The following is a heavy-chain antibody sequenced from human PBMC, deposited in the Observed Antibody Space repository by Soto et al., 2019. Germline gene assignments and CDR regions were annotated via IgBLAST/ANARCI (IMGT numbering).Heavy chain of an antibody. D-gene: IGHD5-18*01. CDR1: GGSISNNNYH. J-gene: IGHJ2*01. CDR3: ARRGWIQLHWYLAL. Sequence: SETLSLTCTVSGGSISNNNYHWGWIRQPPGKGLEWIGSIYYSGSTYYNPSLKSRVTISVGTSKNQFSLKLSSVTAADTAVYYCARRGWIQLHWYLALWGRGTLVTVSS. CDR2: IYYSGST. V-gene: IGHV4-39*01.